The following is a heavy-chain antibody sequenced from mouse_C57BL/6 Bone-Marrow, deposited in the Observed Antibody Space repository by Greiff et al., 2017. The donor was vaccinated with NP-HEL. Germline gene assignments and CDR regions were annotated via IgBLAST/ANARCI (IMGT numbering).Heavy chain of an antibody. V-gene: IGHV1-55*01. CDR1: GYTFTSYW. CDR3: ARSIYYYGSSYLYYAMDY. CDR2: IYPGSGST. Sequence: QVQLKQPGAELVKPGASVKMSCKASGYTFTSYWITWVKQRPGQGLEWIGDIYPGSGSTNYNEKFKSKATLTVDTSSSTAYMQLSSLTSEDSAVYYCARSIYYYGSSYLYYAMDYWGQGTSVTVSS. D-gene: IGHD1-1*01. J-gene: IGHJ4*01.